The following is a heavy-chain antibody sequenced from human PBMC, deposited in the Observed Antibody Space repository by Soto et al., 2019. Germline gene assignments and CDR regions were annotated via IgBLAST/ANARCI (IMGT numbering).Heavy chain of an antibody. D-gene: IGHD3-16*01. J-gene: IGHJ4*01. CDR1: GYTFSKQN. CDR3: VTYDYGLNGF. Sequence: EASVKVSCKASGYTFSKQNMHWVRQAPGQGLEWMGWLNGGNGVTQYSEKFQGRVTLTGDTSASIAYMELSSLTSEDTGVYYCVTYDYGLNGFRGQGTLVTVSS. CDR2: LNGGNGVT. V-gene: IGHV1-3*01.